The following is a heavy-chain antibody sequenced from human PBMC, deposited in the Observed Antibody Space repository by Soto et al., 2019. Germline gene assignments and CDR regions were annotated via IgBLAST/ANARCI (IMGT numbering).Heavy chain of an antibody. CDR2: INHSGST. J-gene: IGHJ6*02. D-gene: IGHD3-10*01. V-gene: IGHV4-34*01. Sequence: SETLSLTCAVHGGSFSGYYWSWIRQPPGKGLEWIGGINHSGSTNYNPSLKSRVTISVDTSKNQFSLKLSSVTAADTAVYYCARGMVRGVIYGYYYGMDVWGQGTTVTVSS. CDR3: ARGMVRGVIYGYYYGMDV. CDR1: GGSFSGYY.